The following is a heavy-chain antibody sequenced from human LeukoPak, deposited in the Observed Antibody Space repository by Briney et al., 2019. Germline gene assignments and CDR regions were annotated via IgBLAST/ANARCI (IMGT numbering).Heavy chain of an antibody. CDR1: GYTFTDYY. CDR3: GRSNSRQNVAGWLDS. V-gene: IGHV1-2*02. D-gene: IGHD6-19*01. J-gene: IGHJ4*02. CDR2: INCKNGGT. Sequence: ASVKVSCKASGYTFTDYYMQWVRQAPGQGLEWMGWINCKNGGTSYARNFQGRISMTRETPISTVYMELSRLTSDDTAVYYCGRSNSRQNVAGWLDSWGQGSLVTVSS.